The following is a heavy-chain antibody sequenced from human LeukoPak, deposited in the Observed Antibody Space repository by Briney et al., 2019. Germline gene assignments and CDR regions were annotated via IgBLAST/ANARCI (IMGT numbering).Heavy chain of an antibody. CDR1: GGSLNTYF. J-gene: IGHJ5*02. CDR3: VKNYQPLLPIEANWFDP. CDR2: ISHSGTT. D-gene: IGHD1-7*01. V-gene: IGHV4-59*01. Sequence: SETLSLTCTVSGGSLNTYFWSWIRQPPGKGPEWIGYISHSGTTKYNPSLQSRVTISVDTSMNRFSLKLKSVTPADTAVYYCVKNYQPLLPIEANWFDPWGRGTLVTVSS.